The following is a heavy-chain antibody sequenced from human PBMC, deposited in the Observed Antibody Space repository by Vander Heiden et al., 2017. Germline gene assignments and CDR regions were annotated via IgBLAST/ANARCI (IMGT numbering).Heavy chain of an antibody. Sequence: QLQLQASGPGLVRLSETLSLTCSVPRGSVRSSAYFWAWIRQPPGKGLEWIASIFYAGNTFYNPSLKSRVSISVDMPSDQFSLKLTSVIASDTAVYYCARHDSGLWYFDLWGRGTLVTVSS. V-gene: IGHV4-39*01. CDR2: IFYAGNT. CDR3: ARHDSGLWYFDL. D-gene: IGHD3-10*01. CDR1: RGSVRSSAYF. J-gene: IGHJ2*01.